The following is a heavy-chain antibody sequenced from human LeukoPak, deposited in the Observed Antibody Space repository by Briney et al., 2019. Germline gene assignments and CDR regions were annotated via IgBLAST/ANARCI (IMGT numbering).Heavy chain of an antibody. CDR2: ISYDGTNK. Sequence: GGSLRLTCAASGFNFSRFSIHWVRQAPGEGLGWVAVISYDGTNKYYADRVKGRFAISRDNSKNTLYLQMNSLRGEDTAVYHCVREGDSSGWASFDNWGQGTLVTVSS. CDR3: VREGDSSGWASFDN. D-gene: IGHD6-19*01. J-gene: IGHJ5*02. CDR1: GFNFSRFS. V-gene: IGHV3-30*09.